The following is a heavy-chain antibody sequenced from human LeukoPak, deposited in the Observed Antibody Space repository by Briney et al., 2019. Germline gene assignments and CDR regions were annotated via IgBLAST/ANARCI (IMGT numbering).Heavy chain of an antibody. J-gene: IGHJ4*02. V-gene: IGHV4-34*01. CDR1: GGSFSGYY. D-gene: IGHD3-10*01. CDR3: ARGYGSGSEFFDY. Sequence: PSETLSLTCAVHGGSFSGYYWSWIRQPPGKGLEWIGEINHSGSTNYNPSLKSRVTISVDTSKNQFSLKLNSVTAADTAVFYCARGYGSGSEFFDYRGQGTLVTVSS. CDR2: INHSGST.